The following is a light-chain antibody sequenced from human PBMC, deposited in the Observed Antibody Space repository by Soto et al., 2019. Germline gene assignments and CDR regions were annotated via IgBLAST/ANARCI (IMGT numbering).Light chain of an antibody. CDR2: SNN. CDR3: AAWDDSLYGWV. V-gene: IGLV1-44*01. CDR1: SSNIGSNT. Sequence: QAVLTQPPSASGTPGQRVTISCSGSSSNIGSNTVNWYQQLPGTAPKLLIYSNNQRPSGVPDRFSGSKCGTSASLAISGLQSEDEADYYCAAWDDSLYGWVFGGGTKVTVL. J-gene: IGLJ3*02.